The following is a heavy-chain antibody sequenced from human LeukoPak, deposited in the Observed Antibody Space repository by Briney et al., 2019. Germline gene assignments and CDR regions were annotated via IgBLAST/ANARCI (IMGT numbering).Heavy chain of an antibody. J-gene: IGHJ3*02. CDR3: ARDWIDYYGSGSYAFDI. CDR1: GFTVSSNY. Sequence: PGGSLRLSCAASGFTVSSNYMSWVRQAPGKGLEWVSVIYSGGSTYYADSVKGRFTISRDNSKNTLYLQMNSLRAEDTAVYYCARDWIDYYGSGSYAFDIWGQGTMVTVSS. CDR2: IYSGGST. V-gene: IGHV3-53*01. D-gene: IGHD3-10*01.